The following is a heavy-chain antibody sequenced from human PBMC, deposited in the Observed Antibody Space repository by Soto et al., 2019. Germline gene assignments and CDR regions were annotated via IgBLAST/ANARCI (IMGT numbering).Heavy chain of an antibody. V-gene: IGHV4-31*03. D-gene: IGHD5-18*01. CDR1: GGSISSGGYY. J-gene: IGHJ4*02. Sequence: QVPLQESGPGLVKPSQTLSLTCTVSGGSISSGGYYWSWIRQHPGKGLEWIGYIYYSGSTYYNPSLKSRVTISVDTSKNQFSLKLSSVTAADTAVYYCARSGTAMVAIDYWGQGTLVTVSS. CDR2: IYYSGST. CDR3: ARSGTAMVAIDY.